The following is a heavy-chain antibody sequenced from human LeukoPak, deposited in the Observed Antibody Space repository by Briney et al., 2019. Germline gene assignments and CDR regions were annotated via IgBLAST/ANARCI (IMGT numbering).Heavy chain of an antibody. CDR2: IYYSGST. D-gene: IGHD2-2*01. J-gene: IGHJ3*02. CDR1: GGSISSYY. V-gene: IGHV4-59*01. Sequence: NPSETLSLTCTVSGGSISSYYWSWIRQPPGKGLEWIGYIYYSGSTNYNPSLKSRDTISVDTSKNQFSLKLSSVTAADTAVYYCARGLPNDDAFDIWGQGTMVTVSS. CDR3: ARGLPNDDAFDI.